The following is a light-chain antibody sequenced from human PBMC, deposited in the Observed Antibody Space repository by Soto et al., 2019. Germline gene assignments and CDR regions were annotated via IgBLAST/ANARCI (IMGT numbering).Light chain of an antibody. J-gene: IGLJ1*01. CDR2: EVS. Sequence: QSALTQPASVSGSPGQSITISCTGTSSDVGGYNYVSWFQQHPGKAPKLMIYEVSNRPSGVSNRFSGSKSGSTASLTISGLQAEDEADYYCSSYTSSITLVFGTGTKVTVL. CDR3: SSYTSSITLV. CDR1: SSDVGGYNY. V-gene: IGLV2-14*01.